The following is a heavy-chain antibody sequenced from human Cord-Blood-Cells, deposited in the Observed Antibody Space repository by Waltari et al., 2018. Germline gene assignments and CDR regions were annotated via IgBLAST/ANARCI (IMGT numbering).Heavy chain of an antibody. CDR2: IYYSGST. Sequence: QLQLQESGPGLVKPSETLSLTCTVSGGSISSSSYYWGWIRQPPGKGLEWIGSIYYSGSTSYTPSLKRRVTISVDTSKNQFSLKLSSVAAADTAVYYCARLAAAGTGLWDYWGQGTLVTVSS. CDR1: GGSISSSSYY. CDR3: ARLAAAGTGLWDY. D-gene: IGHD6-13*01. V-gene: IGHV4-39*07. J-gene: IGHJ4*02.